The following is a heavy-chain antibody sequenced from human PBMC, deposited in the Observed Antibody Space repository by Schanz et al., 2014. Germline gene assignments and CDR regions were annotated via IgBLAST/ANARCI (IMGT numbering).Heavy chain of an antibody. CDR3: ARDHQWLARYYMDV. CDR2: MSGSGSTA. J-gene: IGHJ6*03. Sequence: EVQLLESGGGLVQPGGSLRLSCVASGFTFFGSFAMSWVRQAPGKGLEWVSGMSGSGSTADYADSVKGRFTISRDNSRKTLYLQMDSLRAEDTAVYYCARDHQWLARYYMDVWGKGTTVTVSS. CDR1: GFTFFGSFA. D-gene: IGHD6-19*01. V-gene: IGHV3-23*01.